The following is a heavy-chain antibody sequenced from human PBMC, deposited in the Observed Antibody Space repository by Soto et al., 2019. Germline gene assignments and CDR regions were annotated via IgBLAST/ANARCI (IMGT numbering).Heavy chain of an antibody. V-gene: IGHV5-51*01. D-gene: IGHD3-10*01. CDR3: AGRTGAGQPRNDY. Sequence: EVQLVQSGAEVKKPGESLKISCKGSGYSFTSYWIGWVRQMPGKGLEWMGIIYPGDSDTRYSPSFQGQVTISADKSIRTPQPEGSRPKASEPGMEYRAGRTGAGQPRNDYWGQGTLVTVSS. CDR2: IYPGDSDT. J-gene: IGHJ4*02. CDR1: GYSFTSYW.